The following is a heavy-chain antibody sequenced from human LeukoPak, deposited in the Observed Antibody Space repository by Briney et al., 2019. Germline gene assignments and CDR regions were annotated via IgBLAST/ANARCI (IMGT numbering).Heavy chain of an antibody. CDR3: ASGGDYGDFSFDY. CDR2: IYYSGST. Sequence: SETPSLTCTVSGGSISSSSYYWGWIRQPPGKGLEWIGSIYYSGSTYYNPSLKSRVTISVDTSKNQFSLKLSSVTAADTAVYYCASGGDYGDFSFDYWGQGTLVTVSS. V-gene: IGHV4-39*01. CDR1: GGSISSSSYY. J-gene: IGHJ4*02. D-gene: IGHD4-17*01.